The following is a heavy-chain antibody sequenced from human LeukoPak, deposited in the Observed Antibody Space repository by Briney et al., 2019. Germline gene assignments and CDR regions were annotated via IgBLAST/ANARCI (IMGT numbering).Heavy chain of an antibody. CDR1: GFTFSSYS. J-gene: IGHJ4*02. D-gene: IGHD2-2*02. Sequence: GGSLRLSCAASGFTFSSYSIDWVRQAPGKGLEWVSSISSSSSYIYYADSVKGRFTISRDNAKNSLYLQMNSLRAEDTAVYYCARVDWSVVPAAITPLYFDYWGQGTLVTVST. V-gene: IGHV3-21*01. CDR2: ISSSSSYI. CDR3: ARVDWSVVPAAITPLYFDY.